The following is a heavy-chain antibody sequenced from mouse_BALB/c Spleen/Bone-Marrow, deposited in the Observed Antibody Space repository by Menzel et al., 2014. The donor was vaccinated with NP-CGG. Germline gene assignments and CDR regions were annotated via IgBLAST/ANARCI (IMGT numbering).Heavy chain of an antibody. CDR2: IDPANGNT. Sequence: VQLQQSGAELVKPGASVKLSCTASGFNIKDTYMHWVKQRPEQGPEWIGRIDPANGNTKYDPKFQGEATITADTSSNTAYLQLSSLTSEDTAVYYCAMYYYGSSLFAYWGQGTLVTVSA. CDR1: GFNIKDTY. D-gene: IGHD1-1*01. CDR3: AMYYYGSSLFAY. V-gene: IGHV14-3*02. J-gene: IGHJ3*01.